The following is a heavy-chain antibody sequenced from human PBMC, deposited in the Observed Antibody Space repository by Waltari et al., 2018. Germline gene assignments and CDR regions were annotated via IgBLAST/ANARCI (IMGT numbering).Heavy chain of an antibody. CDR3: AKVRVPAVMYNWFDP. CDR1: GDSLPTTNW. CDR2: IYHSGDS. V-gene: IGHV4-4*02. D-gene: IGHD2-2*01. J-gene: IGHJ5*02. Sequence: QVKLQESGPGLVKPSGTLSLTCTVPGDSLPTTNWWSWVRQSPGKGLEWIGEIYHSGDSNYNPSLQSRVTISLDKSKNQISLKLTSVTAADTAVYYCAKVRVPAVMYNWFDPWGQGTLVTVSS.